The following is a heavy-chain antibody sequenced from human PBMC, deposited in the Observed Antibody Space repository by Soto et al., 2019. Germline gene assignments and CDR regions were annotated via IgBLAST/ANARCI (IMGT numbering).Heavy chain of an antibody. CDR2: INHSGST. Sequence: SETLSLTCAVYGGSFSGYYWSWIRQPPGKGLEWIGEINHSGSTNYNPSLKSRVTISVDASKNQFSLKLSSVTAADTAVYYCARARYMKWLEVGFDYWGQGTLVTVSS. D-gene: IGHD5-12*01. CDR3: ARARYMKWLEVGFDY. V-gene: IGHV4-34*01. CDR1: GGSFSGYY. J-gene: IGHJ4*02.